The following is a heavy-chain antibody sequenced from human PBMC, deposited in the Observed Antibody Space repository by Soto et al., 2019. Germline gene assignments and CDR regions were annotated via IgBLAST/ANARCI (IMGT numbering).Heavy chain of an antibody. D-gene: IGHD2-15*01. CDR1: GGSISSGDYY. V-gene: IGHV4-30-4*01. CDR3: ARGAGYCSGGSCYLS. J-gene: IGHJ5*02. CDR2: IYYTGST. Sequence: SLTCTVSGGSISSGDYYWSWIRQPPGKGLEWIGYIYYTGSTYYNPSLKSRVTISVDTSKNQFSLKLSSVTAADTAVYYCARGAGYCSGGSCYLSWGQGTLVTVSS.